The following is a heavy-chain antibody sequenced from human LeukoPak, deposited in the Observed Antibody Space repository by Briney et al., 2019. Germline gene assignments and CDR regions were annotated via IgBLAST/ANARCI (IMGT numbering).Heavy chain of an antibody. V-gene: IGHV1-8*01. CDR1: GYTFTSYD. D-gene: IGHD1-26*01. J-gene: IGHJ5*02. CDR3: ARDLVGATTSDSP. CDR2: MNPNSGNT. Sequence: ASVKVSCTASGYTFTSYDINWVRQATGQGLEWMGWMNPNSGNTGYAQKFQGRVTMTRNTSISTAYMELSSLRSEDTAVYYCARDLVGATTSDSPWGQGTLVTVSS.